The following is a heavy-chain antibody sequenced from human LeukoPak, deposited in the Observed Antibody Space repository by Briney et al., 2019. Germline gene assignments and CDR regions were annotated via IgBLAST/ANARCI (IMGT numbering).Heavy chain of an antibody. CDR2: ISAYNGNT. V-gene: IGHV1-18*01. CDR1: GYTFTSYG. Sequence: ASVKVSCKASGYTFTSYGISWVRQAPGQGLEWMGWISAYNGNTNYAQKLQGRVTMTTDTSTSTAYMELRSLRSDDTAVYYCARDATDSSGWPGWDYYYGMDVWGQGTTVTVSS. J-gene: IGHJ6*02. CDR3: ARDATDSSGWPGWDYYYGMDV. D-gene: IGHD6-19*01.